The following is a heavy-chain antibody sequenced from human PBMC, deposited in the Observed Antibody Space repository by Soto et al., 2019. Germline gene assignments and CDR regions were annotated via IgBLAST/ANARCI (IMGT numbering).Heavy chain of an antibody. J-gene: IGHJ4*02. CDR1: GGSISSGGYY. CDR2: VYYSGST. D-gene: IGHD3-10*01. V-gene: IGHV4-31*03. CDR3: ARSTNPAGELLFGRGVFDY. Sequence: QVQLQESGPGLAKPSQTLSLTCTVSGGSISSGGYYWSWIGQHPGKGLEWIGYVYYSGSTYYNPFLRSRLTISVDTSKNQFSLKLSSVTAADTAVYYCARSTNPAGELLFGRGVFDYWGQGTLVTVSS.